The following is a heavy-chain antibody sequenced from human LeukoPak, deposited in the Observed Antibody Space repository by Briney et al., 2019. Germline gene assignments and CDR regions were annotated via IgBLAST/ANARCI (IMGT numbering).Heavy chain of an antibody. CDR1: GGTFSSYA. Sequence: GASVKVSCKASGGTFSSYAISWVRQAPGQGLEWMGGIIPIFGTANYAQKFQGRVTITADESTSTAYMELRSLRSDDTAVYYCARDLNTYYYGSGSYHLDYWGQGTLVTVSS. D-gene: IGHD3-10*01. CDR3: ARDLNTYYYGSGSYHLDY. J-gene: IGHJ4*02. V-gene: IGHV1-69*13. CDR2: IIPIFGTA.